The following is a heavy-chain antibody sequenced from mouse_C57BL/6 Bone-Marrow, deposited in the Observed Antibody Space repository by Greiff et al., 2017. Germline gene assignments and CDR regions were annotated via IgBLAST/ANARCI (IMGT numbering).Heavy chain of an antibody. CDR1: GYSITSGYY. CDR3: ARKGDYDVGY. Sequence: EVQLQESGPGLVKPSQSLSLTCSVTGYSITSGYYWNWIRQFPGNKLEWMGYISYDGSNNYNPSLKNRISITRDSSKNQFFLKLNSVTTEDTATYYCARKGDYDVGYWGQGTTLTVSS. CDR2: ISYDGSN. V-gene: IGHV3-6*01. D-gene: IGHD2-4*01. J-gene: IGHJ2*01.